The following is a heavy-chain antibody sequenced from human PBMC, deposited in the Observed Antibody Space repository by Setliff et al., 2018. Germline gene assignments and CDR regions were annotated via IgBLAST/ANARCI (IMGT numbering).Heavy chain of an antibody. J-gene: IGHJ4*02. D-gene: IGHD2-8*01. CDR1: GFTFSSYC. CDR2: IRQDGSEK. V-gene: IGHV3-7*03. Sequence: GGSLRLSCAASGFTFSSYCMSWVRQAPGKGLEWVANIRQDGSEKYYVDSAKGRFTISRDNSQNTVYLQMTNLRVEDTAIYYCAKDRVPDGKWDFDSSGPGILVTVSS. CDR3: AKDRVPDGKWDFDS.